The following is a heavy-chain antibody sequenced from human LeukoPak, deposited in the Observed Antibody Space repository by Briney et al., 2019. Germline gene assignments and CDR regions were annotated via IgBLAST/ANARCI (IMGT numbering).Heavy chain of an antibody. Sequence: GGSLRLSCAVSGFTFSIYTMNWVRQAPGKGLEWVSSISSSSSYIYYADSVKGRLTISRDNAKNSLYLQMNSLRVEDTAVYYCARDSPNEGILWWSIDYWGQGTLVTVSS. CDR2: ISSSSSYI. CDR3: ARDSPNEGILWWSIDY. D-gene: IGHD2-21*01. J-gene: IGHJ4*02. V-gene: IGHV3-21*01. CDR1: GFTFSIYT.